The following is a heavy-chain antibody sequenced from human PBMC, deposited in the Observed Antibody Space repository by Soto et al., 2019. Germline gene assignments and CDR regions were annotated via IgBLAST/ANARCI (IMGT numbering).Heavy chain of an antibody. CDR2: IKSKTDGGAT. CDR1: GINHTNAW. J-gene: IGHJ6*02. CDR3: TTGSFKWLGVHYYGMDV. V-gene: IGHV3-15*01. D-gene: IGHD6-19*01. Sequence: GGSLRLSCAASGINHTNAWMSWVRQASGKGLEWVGRIKSKTDGGATDYAAPVKGRFTISRDESKNTLFLQMSSLKTEDTGVYYCTTGSFKWLGVHYYGMDVWGQGTTVTVSS.